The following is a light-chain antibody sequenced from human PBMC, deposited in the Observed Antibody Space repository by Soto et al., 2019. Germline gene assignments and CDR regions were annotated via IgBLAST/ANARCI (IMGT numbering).Light chain of an antibody. J-gene: IGLJ3*02. Sequence: QSVLTQPPSASGTPGQRVTISCSGSSSNIGSNTVNWYQQLPGTAPKLLIYSNNQRPSGVPDRFSGSKSGTSASLAISGLQSEDEADYYCAAWDDSLNGLYRVFGGGTKLTVL. CDR1: SSNIGSNT. CDR2: SNN. V-gene: IGLV1-44*01. CDR3: AAWDDSLNGLYRV.